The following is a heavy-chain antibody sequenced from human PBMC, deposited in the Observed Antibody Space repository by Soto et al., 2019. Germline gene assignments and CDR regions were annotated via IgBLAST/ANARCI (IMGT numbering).Heavy chain of an antibody. CDR1: GFTFDDYA. CDR2: ISWNSGSI. V-gene: IGHV3-9*01. J-gene: IGHJ4*02. D-gene: IGHD6-19*01. Sequence: VQLVESGGGLVQPGRSLRLSCAASGFTFDDYAMHWVRQAPGKGLEWVSGISWNSGSIGYADSVKGRFTISRDNAKNSLYLQMNSLRAEDTALYYCAKEGSGIAVAGTVDYWGQGTLVTVSS. CDR3: AKEGSGIAVAGTVDY.